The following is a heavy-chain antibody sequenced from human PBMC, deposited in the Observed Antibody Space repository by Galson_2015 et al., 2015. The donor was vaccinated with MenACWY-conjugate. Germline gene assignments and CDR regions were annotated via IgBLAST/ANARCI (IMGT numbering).Heavy chain of an antibody. D-gene: IGHD2/OR15-2a*01. CDR2: IDPSESYT. Sequence: QSGAEVKKPGESLRISCKVSGYRFTSYWISWVRQLPGKGLEWMGRIDPSESYTDYRPSFQGHVTMSADKSISTAYLQWSSLKSSDTAMYFCARHGVKGTESWRWGQGTLVTVAS. V-gene: IGHV5-10-1*01. CDR3: ARHGVKGTESWR. J-gene: IGHJ4*02. CDR1: GYRFTSYW.